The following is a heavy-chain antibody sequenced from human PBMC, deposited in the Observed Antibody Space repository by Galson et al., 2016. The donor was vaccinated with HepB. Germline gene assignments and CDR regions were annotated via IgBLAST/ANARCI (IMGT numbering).Heavy chain of an antibody. CDR1: GFTFSSYA. Sequence: SLRLSCAASGFTFSSYAMHWVRQAPGKGLEWVAFISFNGNNKYCADSVKGRFTVSRDNSKNRLYLQMDSLIPEDTAVYYCARESGIVTVSTEYYFGHWGQGTLVTVSS. D-gene: IGHD2-21*01. V-gene: IGHV3-30-3*01. J-gene: IGHJ4*02. CDR2: ISFNGNNK. CDR3: ARESGIVTVSTEYYFGH.